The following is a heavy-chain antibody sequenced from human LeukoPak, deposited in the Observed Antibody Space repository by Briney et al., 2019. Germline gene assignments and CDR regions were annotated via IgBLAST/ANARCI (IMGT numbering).Heavy chain of an antibody. CDR1: GFNFGTYA. J-gene: IGHJ6*02. V-gene: IGHV3-23*01. Sequence: GGSLRLSCAASGFNFGTYAMNWVRQAPGKGLEWVSSISESAGRTYYADSVKGRFTISRDNSKNTMSLQMNSLRADDTAIYYCARDGEPRYWGSGYYSGMDVWGQGATVTVSS. CDR3: ARDGEPRYWGSGYYSGMDV. D-gene: IGHD7-27*01. CDR2: ISESAGRT.